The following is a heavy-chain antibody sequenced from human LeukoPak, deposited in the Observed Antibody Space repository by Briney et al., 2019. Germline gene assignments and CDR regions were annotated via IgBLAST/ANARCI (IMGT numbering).Heavy chain of an antibody. CDR3: AKTPETYYYDFSGYYYYFDY. V-gene: IGHV3-23*01. J-gene: IGHJ4*02. D-gene: IGHD3-22*01. Sequence: GGSLRLSCADSGFTFSNYAMSWVRQAPGKGLEWVSAIGGSGGGTYYADSVKGRFTISRDNSKNTLYLQMTGLRAEDTAIYYCAKTPETYYYDFSGYYYYFDYWGQGTLVTVSS. CDR1: GFTFSNYA. CDR2: IGGSGGGT.